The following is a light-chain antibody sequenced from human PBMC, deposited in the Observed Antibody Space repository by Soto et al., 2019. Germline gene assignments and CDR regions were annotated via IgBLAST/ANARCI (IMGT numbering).Light chain of an antibody. CDR1: QSVSGW. J-gene: IGKJ4*01. V-gene: IGKV1-12*01. CDR3: QRANSFPLT. CDR2: AAS. Sequence: DIQMTQSPSTLSASVGDTVTVTCRASQSVSGWLAWYQQKPGEAPKPLIYAASSLQSGVPSRFSGSGSGTDFTLTISSLQPEDFATYYCQRANSFPLTFGGGTKVDIK.